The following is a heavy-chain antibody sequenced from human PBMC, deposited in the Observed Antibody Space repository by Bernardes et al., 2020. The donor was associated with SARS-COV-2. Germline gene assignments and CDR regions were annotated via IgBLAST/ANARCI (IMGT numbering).Heavy chain of an antibody. J-gene: IGHJ4*02. D-gene: IGHD3-10*01. CDR1: GFTFSNYA. Sequence: GGSLRLSCAASGFTFSNYAMSWVRQAPGKGLEWVSGIVQSDGRTYYADSVKGRFTTSRDNSRNTLYLQMNSLRAEDTAVYYCVKDYHGSGSYYNDFPIDYWGQGTLVTVSS. CDR3: VKDYHGSGSYYNDFPIDY. V-gene: IGHV3-23*01. CDR2: IVQSDGRT.